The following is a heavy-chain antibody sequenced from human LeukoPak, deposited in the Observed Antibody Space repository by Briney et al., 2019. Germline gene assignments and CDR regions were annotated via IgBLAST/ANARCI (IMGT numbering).Heavy chain of an antibody. CDR1: GFTFSSYA. D-gene: IGHD3-10*01. J-gene: IGHJ3*02. CDR3: AKDRYYASGSSYGNAFDI. CDR2: ISGGGGST. V-gene: IGHV3-23*01. Sequence: GGSLRLSCAASGFTFSSYAMSWVRQAPGKGLEWVSAISGGGGSTYYADSVKGRFTISRDNSKNTLYLQMNSLRAEDTAVYYCAKDRYYASGSSYGNAFDIRGQGTMITVSS.